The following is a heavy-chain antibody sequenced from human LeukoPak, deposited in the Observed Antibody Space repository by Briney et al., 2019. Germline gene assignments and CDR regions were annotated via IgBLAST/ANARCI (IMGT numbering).Heavy chain of an antibody. Sequence: PSQTLSPTCTVSGGSISSGSYYWSWIRQPAGKGLEWIGRIYTSGSTNYNPSLKSRVTISVDTSKNQFSLKLSSVTAADTAVYYCAREFAEQWLDDAFDIWGQGTMVTVSS. CDR2: IYTSGST. D-gene: IGHD6-19*01. CDR1: GGSISSGSYY. V-gene: IGHV4-61*02. CDR3: AREFAEQWLDDAFDI. J-gene: IGHJ3*02.